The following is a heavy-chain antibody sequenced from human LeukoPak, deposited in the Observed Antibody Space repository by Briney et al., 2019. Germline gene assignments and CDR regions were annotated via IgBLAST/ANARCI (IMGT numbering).Heavy chain of an antibody. V-gene: IGHV1-69*04. CDR3: ARDGPGRSGYDW. J-gene: IGHJ4*02. Sequence: SVKVSCKASGGTFSSYAISWVRQAPGQGLEWMGRIIPILGIANYAQKFQGRVTITADKSTSTAYMELSSLRFEDTAVYYCARDGPGRSGYDWGGQGTLVTVSS. CDR2: IIPILGIA. CDR1: GGTFSSYA. D-gene: IGHD5-12*01.